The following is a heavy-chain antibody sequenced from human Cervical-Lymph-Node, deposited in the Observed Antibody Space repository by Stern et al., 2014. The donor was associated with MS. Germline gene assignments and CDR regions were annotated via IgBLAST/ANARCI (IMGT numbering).Heavy chain of an antibody. CDR3: ASGRVDWNY. Sequence: EVHLVESGGGLVQPGGSLRLSCAASGFTFSSYAMSWVRQAPGTGLGWVSAISGSGGRTYYADSVKGRFTISRDNPKNTLYLQMNSLRAEDSAVYYCASGRVDWNYWGQGTLVTVSS. J-gene: IGHJ4*02. CDR1: GFTFSSYA. V-gene: IGHV3-23*04. D-gene: IGHD3/OR15-3a*01. CDR2: ISGSGGRT.